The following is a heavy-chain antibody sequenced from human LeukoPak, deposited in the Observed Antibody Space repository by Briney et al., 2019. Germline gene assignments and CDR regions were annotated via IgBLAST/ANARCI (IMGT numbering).Heavy chain of an antibody. Sequence: PWRSLSLSCAVYGFTFSTYGMHWLRQAPGKGPEWVAVISYDGSNKYYAESVKGRFTNSRDNSKNTLYLQMNRQRAEDTAVYYCAKDEGRCTAGSCYRQDYWGQGTLVTVSS. D-gene: IGHD2-15*01. CDR1: GFTFSTYG. V-gene: IGHV3-30*18. J-gene: IGHJ4*02. CDR2: ISYDGSNK. CDR3: AKDEGRCTAGSCYRQDY.